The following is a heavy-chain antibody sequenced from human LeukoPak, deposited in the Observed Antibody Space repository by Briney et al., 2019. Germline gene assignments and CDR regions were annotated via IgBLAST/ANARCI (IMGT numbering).Heavy chain of an antibody. V-gene: IGHV3-15*01. Sequence: GGSLRLSCAASGFTFSNAWMSWVRQAPGKGLEWVGRIKSKTDGGTTDYAAPVKGRFTISRDDSKNTLYLQMNSLKTEDTAVYYCTTDRSGSTSCELWGQGTLVTVSS. J-gene: IGHJ4*02. CDR2: IKSKTDGGTT. D-gene: IGHD2-2*01. CDR1: GFTFSNAW. CDR3: TTDRSGSTSCEL.